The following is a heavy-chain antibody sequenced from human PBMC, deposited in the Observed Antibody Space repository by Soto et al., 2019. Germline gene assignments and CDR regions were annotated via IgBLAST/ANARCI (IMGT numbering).Heavy chain of an antibody. CDR1: GGTFSSYA. Sequence: QVQLVQSGAEVKKPGSSVKVSCKASGGTFSSYAISWVRQAPGQGLEWMGGIIPIFATANYAQKFQGRVTITAHKSTSTAYLALRSLRSEDTAVYYCASPPSSSRYSYGMDVWGQGTTVTVSS. CDR3: ASPPSSSRYSYGMDV. CDR2: IIPIFATA. D-gene: IGHD6-13*01. V-gene: IGHV1-69*14. J-gene: IGHJ6*02.